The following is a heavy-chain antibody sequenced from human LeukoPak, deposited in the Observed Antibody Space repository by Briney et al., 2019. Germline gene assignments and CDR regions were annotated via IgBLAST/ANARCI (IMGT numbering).Heavy chain of an antibody. J-gene: IGHJ4*02. Sequence: GESLEISCKGSGYTFTNYWIGWVRQMPGKGLEWMGIIYPGDSDTRDSPSFQGQVTISADRSISTAYLQWSSLKASDTAMYYCARLPSSWYLLDYWGQGTLVTVSS. V-gene: IGHV5-51*01. CDR1: GYTFTNYW. CDR2: IYPGDSDT. CDR3: ARLPSSWYLLDY. D-gene: IGHD6-13*01.